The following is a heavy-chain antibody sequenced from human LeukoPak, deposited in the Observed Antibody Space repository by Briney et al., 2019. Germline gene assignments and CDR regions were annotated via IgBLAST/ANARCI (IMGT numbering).Heavy chain of an antibody. D-gene: IGHD6-13*01. CDR3: ARDGNIGIAAAGTSWFDP. J-gene: IGHJ5*02. CDR2: ISAYNGNT. Sequence: ASVKVSCKASGYTFTSYGISWVRQAPGQGLEWMGWISAYNGNTNYAQKLQGRVTMTTDTSTSTAYMELRSLRSDDTAVYYCARDGNIGIAAAGTSWFDPWDQGTLVTVSS. CDR1: GYTFTSYG. V-gene: IGHV1-18*01.